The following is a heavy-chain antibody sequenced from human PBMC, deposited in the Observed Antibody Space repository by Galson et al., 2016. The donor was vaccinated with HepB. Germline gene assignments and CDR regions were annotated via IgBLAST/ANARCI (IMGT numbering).Heavy chain of an antibody. Sequence: SVKVSCKVSGYTLIGLSMHWVRQAPGKGLEWMGGFDPEDGEAKYAQKFQDRVTLTGDTSTDTGYMELRSVRSDDTAVYYCVTDNPFRTARRGEGPYGMDVWGEGTTVIVSS. V-gene: IGHV1-24*01. CDR2: FDPEDGEA. J-gene: IGHJ6*04. D-gene: IGHD6-6*01. CDR3: VTDNPFRTARRGEGPYGMDV. CDR1: GYTLIGLS.